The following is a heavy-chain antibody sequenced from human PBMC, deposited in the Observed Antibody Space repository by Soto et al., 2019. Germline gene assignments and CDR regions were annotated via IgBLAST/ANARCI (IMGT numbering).Heavy chain of an antibody. CDR2: ISWNSGSI. CDR1: GFTVGDYA. D-gene: IGHD2-21*02. CDR3: AKDLYGGNSEGFDY. V-gene: IGHV3-9*01. J-gene: IGHJ4*02. Sequence: GGSLRLCCTASGFTVGDYAMHWGRQAPGKGLEWVSGISWNSGSIGYADSVKGRFTISRDNAKNSLYLQMNSLRAEDTALYYCAKDLYGGNSEGFDYWGQGTLVTVSS.